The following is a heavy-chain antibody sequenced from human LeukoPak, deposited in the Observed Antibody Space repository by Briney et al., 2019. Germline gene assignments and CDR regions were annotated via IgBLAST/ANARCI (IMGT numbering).Heavy chain of an antibody. J-gene: IGHJ4*02. Sequence: PGGALRLSCAVPGITLSNYGRSWVRQAPGKGLEWVAGISDRGSRTNYADSVKGRFTISTDHPKNTLYLQMNSLRAEDTAVYFCAKRGVVIRVILVGFHKEAYYFDSWGQGALVTVSS. D-gene: IGHD3-22*01. CDR3: AKRGVVIRVILVGFHKEAYYFDS. CDR2: ISDRGSRT. CDR1: GITLSNYG. V-gene: IGHV3-23*01.